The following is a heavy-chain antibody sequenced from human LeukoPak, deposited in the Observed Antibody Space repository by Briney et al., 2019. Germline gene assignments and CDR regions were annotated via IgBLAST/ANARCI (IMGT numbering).Heavy chain of an antibody. CDR1: GYTFTSYY. J-gene: IGHJ6*02. CDR3: ARDQGAQLWSSYYYYGMDV. Sequence: ASVKVSCKASGYTFTSYYMHWVRQAPGQGLEWMGWINPNSGGTNYAQKFQGRVTMTRDTSISTAYMELSRLRSDDTAVYYCARDQGAQLWSSYYYYGMDVWGQGTTVTVSS. D-gene: IGHD5-18*01. V-gene: IGHV1-2*02. CDR2: INPNSGGT.